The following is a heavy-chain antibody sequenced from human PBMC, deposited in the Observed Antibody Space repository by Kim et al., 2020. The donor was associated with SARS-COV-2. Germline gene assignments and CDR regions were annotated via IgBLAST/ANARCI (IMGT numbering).Heavy chain of an antibody. V-gene: IGHV3-23*01. Sequence: YADSVQGRFTISRDNSKNTLYLQMNSLRAEDTAVYYCARISTYYYDSSTIWGQGTMVTVSS. CDR3: ARISTYYYDSSTI. J-gene: IGHJ3*02. D-gene: IGHD3-22*01.